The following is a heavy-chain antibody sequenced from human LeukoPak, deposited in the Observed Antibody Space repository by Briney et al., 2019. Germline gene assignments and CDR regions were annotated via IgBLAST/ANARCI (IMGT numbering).Heavy chain of an antibody. CDR3: ASVPHRFLEWLEDY. Sequence: GGSLRLSCAASGFTFDDYGMSWVRQAPGKGLEWVSGINWNGGSTDYADSVKGRFTISRDNAKNSLYLQMNSLRAEDTALYYCASVPHRFLEWLEDYWGQGTLVTVSS. V-gene: IGHV3-20*04. CDR1: GFTFDDYG. J-gene: IGHJ4*02. D-gene: IGHD3-3*01. CDR2: INWNGGST.